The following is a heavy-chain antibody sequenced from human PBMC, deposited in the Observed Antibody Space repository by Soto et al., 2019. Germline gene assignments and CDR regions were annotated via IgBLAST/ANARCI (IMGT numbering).Heavy chain of an antibody. CDR2: IIPKLGSA. J-gene: IGHJ4*02. CDR3: ARDMSQQLAQSELDY. Sequence: SVKVSCKASGGGNLRDYRTTWVRRAPGQGLEWMGGIIPKLGSANYAQNFQGRVTVTADESTNTVYMELRSLRSDDTAVYYCARDMSQQLAQSELDYWGQGTLVTVSS. CDR1: GGGNLRDYR. V-gene: IGHV1-69*13. D-gene: IGHD6-13*01.